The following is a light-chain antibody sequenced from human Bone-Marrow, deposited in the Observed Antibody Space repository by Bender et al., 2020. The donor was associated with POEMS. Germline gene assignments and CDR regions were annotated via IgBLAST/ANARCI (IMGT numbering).Light chain of an antibody. J-gene: IGLJ2*01. Sequence: QSVLTQPPSVSGAPGQRVTVSCTGASSDVGSYGLVSWFQQHPGKAPKLLIYEGSKRPSGVSNRFSGSKSGNTASLTISGLQAEDEADYYCSSYGSAGTLVVFGGGTKLTVL. CDR2: EGS. CDR1: SSDVGSYGL. CDR3: SSYGSAGTLVV. V-gene: IGLV2-14*02.